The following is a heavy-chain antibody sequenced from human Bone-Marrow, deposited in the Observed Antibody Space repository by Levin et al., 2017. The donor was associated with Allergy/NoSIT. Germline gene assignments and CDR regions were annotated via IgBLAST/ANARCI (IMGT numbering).Heavy chain of an antibody. CDR3: AWRNDFWSGFSPDYFDY. J-gene: IGHJ4*01. D-gene: IGHD3-3*01. CDR2: INPNSGGT. CDR1: GYTFTVYY. V-gene: IGHV1-2*02. Sequence: ASVKVSCKASGYTFTVYYIHWVRQAPGQGLEWMGWINPNSGGTNYAQNFQGRVTVTRDTSITTAYMELTRLTSDDTAVYYCAWRNDFWSGFSPDYFDYWGHGTLVTVSS.